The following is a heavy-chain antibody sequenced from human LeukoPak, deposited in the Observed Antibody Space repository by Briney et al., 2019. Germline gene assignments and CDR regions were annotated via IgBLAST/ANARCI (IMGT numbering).Heavy chain of an antibody. CDR2: INPNSGGT. CDR3: ASAMVDYYGMDV. V-gene: IGHV1-2*02. J-gene: IGHJ6*02. D-gene: IGHD5-18*01. Sequence: ASVKVPCKASGYTFTGYYLHWVRQAPGQGLEWMGWINPNSGGTNYAQKFQGRVTMTRDTSISTAYMELSRLRSDDTAVYYCASAMVDYYGMDVWGQGTTVTVSS. CDR1: GYTFTGYY.